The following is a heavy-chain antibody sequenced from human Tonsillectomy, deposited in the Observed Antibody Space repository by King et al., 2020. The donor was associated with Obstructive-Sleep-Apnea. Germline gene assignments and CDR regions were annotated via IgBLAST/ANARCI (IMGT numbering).Heavy chain of an antibody. CDR2: ISYRGSS. CDR1: GGSIRSSGYY. CDR3: ARGLAEGYIFGSFEGGTLDV. J-gene: IGHJ6*01. D-gene: IGHD3-3*02. Sequence: QLPESGPELVKPSETLSLTCTVSGGSIRSSGYYWVWIRQSPGKGLEWIGSISYRGSSSHNPSLKSRVTISVDTSRNQFSLKLSSLTAADTAGYYCARGLAEGYIFGSFEGGTLDVWGQGTTVTVAS. V-gene: IGHV4-39*07.